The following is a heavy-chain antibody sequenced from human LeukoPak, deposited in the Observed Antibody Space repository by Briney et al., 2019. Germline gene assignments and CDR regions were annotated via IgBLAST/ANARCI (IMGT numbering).Heavy chain of an antibody. CDR3: AKSSNEWELNSFDS. V-gene: IGHV3-30*02. D-gene: IGHD1-26*01. Sequence: GGSLRLSCAASGFTFSSYGMHWVRQAPGKGLEWVAFIRYDGSNKYYADSVKGRFTISRDNSKNTLYLQMNSLSPADTAVYYCAKSSNEWELNSFDSWGQGTLVPVSS. J-gene: IGHJ4*02. CDR2: IRYDGSNK. CDR1: GFTFSSYG.